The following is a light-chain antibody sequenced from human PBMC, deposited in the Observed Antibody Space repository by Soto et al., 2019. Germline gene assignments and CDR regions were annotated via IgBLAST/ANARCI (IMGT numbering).Light chain of an antibody. V-gene: IGKV1-27*01. CDR1: QGIGSY. CDR2: AAS. Sequence: DIQMTQSPSSMSASLGDRVTIACRASQGIGSYLAWYQLQPGKVPKLLIYAASTLQSGVPSRFSGSGSGTDFTLTISSLQPEDVATYFCQKYNSAPRTFGQGTKVEI. CDR3: QKYNSAPRT. J-gene: IGKJ1*01.